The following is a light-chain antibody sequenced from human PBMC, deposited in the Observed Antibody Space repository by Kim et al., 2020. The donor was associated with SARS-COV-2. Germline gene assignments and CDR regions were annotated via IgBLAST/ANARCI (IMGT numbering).Light chain of an antibody. J-gene: IGLJ1*01. V-gene: IGLV1-44*01. CDR3: AAWDDNLNGL. CDR2: SNN. Sequence: PGQRVTISCSGSSSNIGSNTVNWYQQLPGTAPKLLIYSNNQRPSGVPDRFSGSKSGTSASLAISGLQSEDEADYYCAAWDDNLNGLFGTGTKVTVL. CDR1: SSNIGSNT.